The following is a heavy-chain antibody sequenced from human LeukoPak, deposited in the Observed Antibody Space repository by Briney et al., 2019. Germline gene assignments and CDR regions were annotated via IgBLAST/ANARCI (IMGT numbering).Heavy chain of an antibody. D-gene: IGHD2-15*01. CDR2: IYYSGGT. V-gene: IGHV4-59*08. CDR1: GGSISNYY. CDR3: ARQLRSGGSYGFDI. Sequence: PSETLSLTCTVSGGSISNYYWSCIRQPPGKGLEWIGYIYYSGGTNYNPSLKSRVTISVDTSKNQFSLRLSSVTAADTAVYYCARQLRSGGSYGFDIWGQGTMVTVSS. J-gene: IGHJ3*02.